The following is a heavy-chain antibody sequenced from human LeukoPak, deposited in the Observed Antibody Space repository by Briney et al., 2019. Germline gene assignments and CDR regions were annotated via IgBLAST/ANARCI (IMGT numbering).Heavy chain of an antibody. D-gene: IGHD3-22*01. CDR2: INPNSGGT. CDR1: GYTFTGYY. J-gene: IGHJ3*01. V-gene: IGHV1-2*02. Sequence: ASVKVSCKASGYTFTGYYMHWVRQAPGQGLEWMGWINPNSGGTNYAQKFQGRVTMTRDTSISTAYMELSRLRSDDTAVYYCARDTPRYYYDSSVPPWGQGTMVTVSS. CDR3: ARDTPRYYYDSSVPP.